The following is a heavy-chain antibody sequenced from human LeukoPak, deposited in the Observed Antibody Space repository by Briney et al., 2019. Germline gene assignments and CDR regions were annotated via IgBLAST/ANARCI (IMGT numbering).Heavy chain of an antibody. CDR3: AKRPGGYYSSFDY. CDR2: IYYSGST. Sequence: PSETLSLTCTVSGGSISSYYWGWIRQPPGKGLEWIGSIYYSGSTYYNPSLKSRVTISVDTSKNQFSLKLSSVTAADTAVYYCAKRPGGYYSSFDYWGQGTLVTVSS. D-gene: IGHD3-3*01. J-gene: IGHJ4*02. CDR1: GGSISSYY. V-gene: IGHV4-39*07.